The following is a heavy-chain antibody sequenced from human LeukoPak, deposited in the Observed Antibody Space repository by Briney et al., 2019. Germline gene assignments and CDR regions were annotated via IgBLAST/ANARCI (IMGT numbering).Heavy chain of an antibody. CDR2: IYSDGRI. CDR1: GGSISSGDYY. J-gene: IGHJ4*02. D-gene: IGHD5-18*01. V-gene: IGHV3-53*01. Sequence: PSETLSLTCTVSGGSISSGDYYWSWVRQAPGKGLEWVSVIYSDGRIHSADSVKGRFTISRDDSKNTLSLQMNSLRAEDTAVYYCARESGYSYGLAGFFDYWGQGTLVTVSS. CDR3: ARESGYSYGLAGFFDY.